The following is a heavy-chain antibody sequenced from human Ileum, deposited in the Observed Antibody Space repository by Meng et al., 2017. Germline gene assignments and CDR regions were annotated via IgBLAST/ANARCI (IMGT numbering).Heavy chain of an antibody. CDR3: AGKDWGEGLDF. CDR2: TYYRSRWYN. CDR1: GDSVSSDTGA. V-gene: IGHV6-1*01. D-gene: IGHD7-27*01. Sequence: HVQLQQSGPGLVKTSQTLSLTCSISGDSVSSDTGAWNWIRQSPSRGLEWLGRTYYRSRWYNNYAVSVKSRITINPDTSKNQFSLQLNSVTPDDTAVYYCAGKDWGEGLDFWDQGTLVTVSS. J-gene: IGHJ4*02.